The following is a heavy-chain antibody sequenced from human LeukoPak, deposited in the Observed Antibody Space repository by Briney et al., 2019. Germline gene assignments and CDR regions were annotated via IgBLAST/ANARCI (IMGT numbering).Heavy chain of an antibody. CDR3: ARGWLTATTFDY. Sequence: SETLPLTCTGSGDSITNYYWSWIRQPPGKGLEWIGYIYYSGSTNYNPSLKSRVTISLDTSKNQFSLKLTSVTTADTAVYYCARGWLTATTFDYWGQGTLVTVSS. CDR2: IYYSGST. V-gene: IGHV4-59*01. CDR1: GDSITNYY. D-gene: IGHD2-21*02. J-gene: IGHJ4*02.